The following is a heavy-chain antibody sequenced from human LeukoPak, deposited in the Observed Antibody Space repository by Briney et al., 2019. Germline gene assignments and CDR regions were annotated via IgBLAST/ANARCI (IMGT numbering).Heavy chain of an antibody. CDR3: ARVADDYYYMDV. Sequence: PGGSLRLSCAASGFTFSSYSMNWVRQAPEKGLEWVSSISSSSSYIYYADSVKGRFTISRDNAKNSLFLQMNSLRAEDTAVYYCARVADDYYYMDVWGKGTTVTVSS. J-gene: IGHJ6*03. CDR1: GFTFSSYS. V-gene: IGHV3-21*01. D-gene: IGHD6-25*01. CDR2: ISSSSSYI.